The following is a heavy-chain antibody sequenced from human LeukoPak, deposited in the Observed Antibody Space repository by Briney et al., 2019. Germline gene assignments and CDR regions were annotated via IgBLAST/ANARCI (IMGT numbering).Heavy chain of an antibody. CDR2: ISAYNGNT. J-gene: IGHJ1*01. CDR1: GYTFTRYG. V-gene: IGHV1-18*01. Sequence: ASVKVSCKASGYTFTRYGISWVRQAPGQGLEWMGWISAYNGNTNYAQELQGRVTMTTDTSTSTAYMELRSLRSGDTAVYYCARDHQYSSRTFQHWGQGTLVTVSS. D-gene: IGHD6-6*01. CDR3: ARDHQYSSRTFQH.